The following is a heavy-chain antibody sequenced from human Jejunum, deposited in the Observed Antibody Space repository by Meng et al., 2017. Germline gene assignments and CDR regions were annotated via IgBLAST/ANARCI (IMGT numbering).Heavy chain of an antibody. CDR2: IDPSEST. CDR3: ARAYCTDVSCHDFFDS. V-gene: IGHV4-4*02. D-gene: IGHD2-8*01. J-gene: IGHJ4*02. CDR1: RASIHRTHW. Sequence: VVREEWGPSPGERLGSMSLTSAVSRASIHRTHWCGCVCPPPGKGLGGMGKIDPSESTPYNRYLKGRITISADRSKNQFSLRLTSVTAADTAIYYCARAYCTDVSCHDFFDSWGQGTLVTVSS.